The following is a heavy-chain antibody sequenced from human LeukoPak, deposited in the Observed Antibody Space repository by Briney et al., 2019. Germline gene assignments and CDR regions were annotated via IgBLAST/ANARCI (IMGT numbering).Heavy chain of an antibody. V-gene: IGHV3-74*01. J-gene: IGHJ4*02. CDR2: ISSDGSST. CDR3: ASFDSSGWHYFDY. D-gene: IGHD6-19*01. Sequence: GGSLRLSCAASGFTFSSYWMHWVRHAPGKGLVWVSRISSDGSSTTYADSVKGRFTNSRDNAKNTQYLQMNTLRAEDTAVYYCASFDSSGWHYFDYWGQGTLVTVSA. CDR1: GFTFSSYW.